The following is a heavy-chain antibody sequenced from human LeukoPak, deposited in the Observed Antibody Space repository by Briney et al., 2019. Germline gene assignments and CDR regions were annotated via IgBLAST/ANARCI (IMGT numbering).Heavy chain of an antibody. D-gene: IGHD6-13*01. CDR1: GGSISSSSYY. CDR2: IYYSGST. Sequence: SETLSLTCTVSGGSISSSSYYWGWIRQPPGKGLEWIGSIYYSGSTYYNPSLKSRVTISVDTSKNQFSLKPSSVTAADTAVYYCARTPYSSSTHYFDYWGQGTLVTVSS. J-gene: IGHJ4*02. V-gene: IGHV4-39*07. CDR3: ARTPYSSSTHYFDY.